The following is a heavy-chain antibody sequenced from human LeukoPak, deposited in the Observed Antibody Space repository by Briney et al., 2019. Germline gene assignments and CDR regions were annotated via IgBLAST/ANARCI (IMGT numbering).Heavy chain of an antibody. J-gene: IGHJ6*02. D-gene: IGHD3-10*01. V-gene: IGHV4-39*01. CDR1: GGSISSSSYY. CDR2: IYYSGST. CDR3: ARHRPFVGFGESRTFTYYYYGMDV. Sequence: PSETLSLTCTVSGGSISSSSYYWGWIRQPPGKGLEWIGSIYYSGSTYYNPSLKSRVTISVDTSKNQFSLKLSSVTAADTAVYYCARHRPFVGFGESRTFTYYYYGMDVWGQGITVTVSS.